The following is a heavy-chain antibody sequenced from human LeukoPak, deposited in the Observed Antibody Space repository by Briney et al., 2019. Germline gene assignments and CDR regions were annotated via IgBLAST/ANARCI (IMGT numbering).Heavy chain of an antibody. CDR1: GGSISSGSYY. CDR2: IYTSGST. D-gene: IGHD3-10*01. V-gene: IGHV4-61*02. Sequence: SETLSLTCTVSGGSISSGSYYWSWIRQPAGKGLEWIGRIYTSGSTNYNPSLKSRVTISVDTSKNQFSLKLTSVTAADTAMYYCARVGGSGSSDYWGQGTLVTVSS. J-gene: IGHJ4*02. CDR3: ARVGGSGSSDY.